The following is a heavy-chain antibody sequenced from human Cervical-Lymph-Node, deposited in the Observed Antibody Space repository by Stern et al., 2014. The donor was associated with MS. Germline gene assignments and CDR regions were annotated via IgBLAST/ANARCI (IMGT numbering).Heavy chain of an antibody. Sequence: VQLVESGPEVKKPGTSVKVSCKASGFTFTSSAVQWVRQARGQRLEWRGWIVVGSGNTTYAQKFQERVTITRDMSHITTYLERSSMRSEDTAVYYCAAEPMYYSDSVGAFDIWGQGTMVTVSS. CDR2: IVVGSGNT. CDR1: GFTFTSSA. CDR3: AAEPMYYSDSVGAFDI. D-gene: IGHD3-22*01. J-gene: IGHJ3*02. V-gene: IGHV1-58*01.